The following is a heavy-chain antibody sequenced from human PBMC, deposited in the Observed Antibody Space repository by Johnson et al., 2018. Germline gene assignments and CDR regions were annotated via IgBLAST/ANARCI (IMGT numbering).Heavy chain of an antibody. CDR2: ISYDGSQT. V-gene: IGHV3-30-3*01. Sequence: VQLVESGGGVVQPGRSLRLSCAASGFTFSTYAIYWVRQAPGKGLEWVAVISYDGSQTYYADAVKGRTTISRDNSKNTLFLQRNSLRAEDTAVYYCARDRATSYYYYMDVWGQGTTVTVSS. CDR3: ARDRATSYYYYMDV. J-gene: IGHJ6*03. CDR1: GFTFSTYA.